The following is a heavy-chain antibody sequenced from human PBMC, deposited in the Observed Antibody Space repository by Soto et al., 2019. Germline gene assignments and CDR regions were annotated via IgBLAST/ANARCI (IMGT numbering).Heavy chain of an antibody. CDR2: INPNSGGT. Sequence: ASVKVSCKASGYTFTGYYMHWVRQAHGQGLEWMGWINPNSGGTNYAQKFQGWVTMTRDTSISTAYMELSRLRSDDTAVYYCARVRYYDSSGYSPDAFDIWGQGTMVTVSS. D-gene: IGHD3-22*01. J-gene: IGHJ3*02. V-gene: IGHV1-2*04. CDR3: ARVRYYDSSGYSPDAFDI. CDR1: GYTFTGYY.